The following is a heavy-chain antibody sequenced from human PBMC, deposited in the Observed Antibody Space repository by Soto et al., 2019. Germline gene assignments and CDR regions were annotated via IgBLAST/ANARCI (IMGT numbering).Heavy chain of an antibody. CDR2: IRSKANSYAT. Sequence: EVQLVESGGGLVQPGGSLKLSCAASGFTYSGSAMHWVRQASGKGLEWVGRIRSKANSYATAYAASVKGRFTISRDDSKNTAYLQMNSLKTEHTAVYYCTSSTGIVYWGQGTLVTVSS. V-gene: IGHV3-73*02. D-gene: IGHD1-1*01. CDR3: TSSTGIVY. J-gene: IGHJ4*02. CDR1: GFTYSGSA.